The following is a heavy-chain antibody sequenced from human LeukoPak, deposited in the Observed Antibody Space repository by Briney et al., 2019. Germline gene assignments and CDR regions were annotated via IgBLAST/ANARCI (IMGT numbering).Heavy chain of an antibody. Sequence: GGSLSLSCAASGFTFSSYSMNWVRQAPGMGLEWVSSISSSSSYIYYADSVKGRFTISRDNAKNSLYLQMNSLRAEDTAVYYCARGSGDTMIVAGADQYYGMDVWGQGTTVTVSS. CDR3: ARGSGDTMIVAGADQYYGMDV. D-gene: IGHD3-22*01. CDR2: ISSSSSYI. V-gene: IGHV3-21*01. J-gene: IGHJ6*02. CDR1: GFTFSSYS.